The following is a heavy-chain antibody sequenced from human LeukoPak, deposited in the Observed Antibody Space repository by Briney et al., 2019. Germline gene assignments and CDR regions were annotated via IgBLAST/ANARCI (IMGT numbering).Heavy chain of an antibody. CDR1: GGSFSGYY. J-gene: IGHJ4*02. CDR3: ARLVCGGDCSSDY. Sequence: SENLSLTCAVYGGSFSGYYWSWIRQPPGKGLEWIGEISRGRRTNYNPYLKSRVTISVDTSKNQYTLKLSSVTAADTAVYYCARLVCGGDCSSDYWGQGTLVTVS. V-gene: IGHV4-34*01. D-gene: IGHD2-21*02. CDR2: ISRGRRT.